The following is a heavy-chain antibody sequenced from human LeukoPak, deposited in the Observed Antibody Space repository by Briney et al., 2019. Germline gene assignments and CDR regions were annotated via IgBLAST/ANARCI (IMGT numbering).Heavy chain of an antibody. D-gene: IGHD3-3*01. Sequence: GGSLRLSCAASGFTFSSYWMHWVRQAPGKGLEWISVIYSGGSTYYAGSVKGRFTISRDNSKNTLCLQMNSLRAEDTAVYYCARSHPGGYDFWSGCYTDYYFDYWGQGTLVTVSS. CDR1: GFTFSSYW. J-gene: IGHJ4*02. CDR2: IYSGGST. V-gene: IGHV3-53*01. CDR3: ARSHPGGYDFWSGCYTDYYFDY.